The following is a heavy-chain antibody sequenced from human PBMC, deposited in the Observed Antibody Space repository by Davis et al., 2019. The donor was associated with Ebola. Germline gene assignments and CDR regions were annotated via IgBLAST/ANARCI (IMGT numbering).Heavy chain of an antibody. Sequence: SWVRQAPEKGLEWVGRITSRNDGGTVEYAAPVKGRFTISRDDSRNTLYLQMNSLKTEDTAVYYCTPDIVVVPAAISWWFDPWGQGTLVTVSS. CDR2: ITSRNDGGTV. CDR3: TPDIVVVPAAISWWFDP. V-gene: IGHV3-15*01. D-gene: IGHD2-2*01. J-gene: IGHJ5*02.